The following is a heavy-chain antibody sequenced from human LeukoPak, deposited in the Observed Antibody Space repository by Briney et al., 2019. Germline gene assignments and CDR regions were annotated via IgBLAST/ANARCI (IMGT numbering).Heavy chain of an antibody. CDR2: ISAYNGNT. D-gene: IGHD3-3*01. V-gene: IGHV1-18*01. J-gene: IGHJ1*01. CDR1: GYTFTSYG. CDR3: ARDQRITIFGVVIGLEYFQH. Sequence: ASVKVSCKASGYTFTSYGISWVRQVPGQGLEWMGWISAYNGNTNYAQKLQGRVTMTTDTSTSTAYMELRSLRSDDTAVYYCARDQRITIFGVVIGLEYFQHWGQGTLVTVSS.